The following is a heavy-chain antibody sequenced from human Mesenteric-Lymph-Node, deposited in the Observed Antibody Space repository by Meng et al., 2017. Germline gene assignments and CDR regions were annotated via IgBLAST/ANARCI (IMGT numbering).Heavy chain of an antibody. Sequence: ASVKVSCKASGYTFTSYYMHWVRQAPGQGLEWMGIINPSGGSTSYAQKFQGRVTMTRDTSTSTVYMELSSLRSEDTAVYYCAREKYYYDSSGYYSYAFDIWGQGTMVTVSS. J-gene: IGHJ3*02. CDR2: INPSGGST. D-gene: IGHD3-22*01. CDR1: GYTFTSYY. V-gene: IGHV1-46*01. CDR3: AREKYYYDSSGYYSYAFDI.